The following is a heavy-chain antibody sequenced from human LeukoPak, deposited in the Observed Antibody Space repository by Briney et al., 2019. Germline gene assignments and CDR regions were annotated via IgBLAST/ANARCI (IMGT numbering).Heavy chain of an antibody. J-gene: IGHJ4*02. CDR3: ARVVGATRTYYFDY. CDR2: ISYDGSNK. D-gene: IGHD1-26*01. V-gene: IGHV3-30*03. Sequence: GSLRLSCAASGFTFSSYGMHWVRQAPGKGLEWVAVISYDGSNKYYADSVKGRFTISRDNSKNTLYLQMNSLRAEDTAVYYCARVVGATRTYYFDYWGQGTLVTVSS. CDR1: GFTFSSYG.